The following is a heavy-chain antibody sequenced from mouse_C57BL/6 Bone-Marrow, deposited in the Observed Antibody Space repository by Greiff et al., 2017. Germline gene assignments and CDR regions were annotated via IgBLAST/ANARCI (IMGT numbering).Heavy chain of an antibody. V-gene: IGHV1-59*01. J-gene: IGHJ2*01. CDR1: GYTFTSYW. D-gene: IGHD1-1*01. CDR2: IDPSDSYT. CDR3: ARLGTTVVGDY. Sequence: QVQLQQPGAELVRPGTSVKLSCKASGYTFTSYWMHWVKQRPGQGLECIGVIDPSDSYTNYNQKFKGKATLTVDTSSSTAYMQLSSLTSEDSAVYYCARLGTTVVGDYWGQGTTLTVSS.